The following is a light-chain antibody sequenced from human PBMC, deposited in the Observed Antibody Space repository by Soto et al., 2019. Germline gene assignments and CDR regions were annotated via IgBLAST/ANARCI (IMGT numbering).Light chain of an antibody. CDR2: HAS. V-gene: IGKV3-11*01. J-gene: IGKJ4*01. CDR3: QQRRNWPPLT. CDR1: ESVDIY. Sequence: ETVLTQSPATPSLSPGERATLSCRASESVDIYLAWYQQKPGQAPRLLIYHASNRATGIPARFSGSGSGTDFTLTISSLEPEDSAVYYCQQRRNWPPLTFGGGTRVEIK.